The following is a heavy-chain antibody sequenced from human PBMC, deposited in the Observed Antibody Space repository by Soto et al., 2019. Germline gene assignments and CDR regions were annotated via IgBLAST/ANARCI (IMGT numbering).Heavy chain of an antibody. Sequence: SLRLSCAASGFTFSSYAMSWVRQAPGKGLEWVSAISGSGGSTYYADSVKGRFTISRDNSKNTLYLQMNSLRAEDTAVYYCVYSSEDYYFDYWGQGTLVTVSS. CDR3: VYSSEDYYFDY. V-gene: IGHV3-23*01. D-gene: IGHD6-19*01. CDR2: ISGSGGST. CDR1: GFTFSSYA. J-gene: IGHJ4*02.